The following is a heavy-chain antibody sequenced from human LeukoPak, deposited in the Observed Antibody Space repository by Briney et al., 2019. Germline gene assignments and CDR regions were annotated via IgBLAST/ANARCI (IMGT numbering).Heavy chain of an antibody. CDR2: MSQDGRKK. J-gene: IGHJ4*02. D-gene: IGHD3-16*01. CDR3: AGEPRSLAY. Sequence: GGSLRLSCEVSGFSFSFSAHWMSWVRQAPGKGLEWVASMSQDGRKKYYLDSVKGRFTISRDNAKNSLYLQMSSLTTEDTAVYYCAGEPRSLAYWGQGTLVTVSS. CDR1: GFSFSFSAHW. V-gene: IGHV3-7*01.